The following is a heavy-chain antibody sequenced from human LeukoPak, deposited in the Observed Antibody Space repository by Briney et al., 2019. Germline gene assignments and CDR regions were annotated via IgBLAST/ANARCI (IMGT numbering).Heavy chain of an antibody. Sequence: GGSLRLSCAASGFIFSSYGMHWVRQAPGKGLEWVAVISYDGSNKYYADSVKGRFTISRDNSKNTLYLQMNSLRAEDTAVYYCAKEIQLWPSYYYGMDVWGQGTTVTVSS. CDR1: GFIFSSYG. J-gene: IGHJ6*02. D-gene: IGHD5-18*01. V-gene: IGHV3-30*18. CDR3: AKEIQLWPSYYYGMDV. CDR2: ISYDGSNK.